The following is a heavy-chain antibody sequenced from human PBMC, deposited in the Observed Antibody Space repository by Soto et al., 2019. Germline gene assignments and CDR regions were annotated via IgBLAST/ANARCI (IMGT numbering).Heavy chain of an antibody. CDR1: GFICSSYD. CDR3: AKATATGGGAFEI. Sequence: GGSLRLSCAVSGFICSSYDMSWVRQAPGKGLEWVSTILVGGITHYEDSVKGRFTISRDTSKNTVYLQMNSLTAGDTAVYYCAKATATGGGAFEIYGRGTLVTV. D-gene: IGHD2-8*02. CDR2: ILVGGIT. V-gene: IGHV3-23*01. J-gene: IGHJ3*02.